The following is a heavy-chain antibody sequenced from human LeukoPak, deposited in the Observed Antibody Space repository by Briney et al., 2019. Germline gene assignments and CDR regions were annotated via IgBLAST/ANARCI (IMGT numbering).Heavy chain of an antibody. Sequence: SETLSLTCSVSGGSISSYYWSWIRQPPGKGLEWIGYIYYSGTTNYNPSLKSRVTISVDRSKNQFSLKLSSVTAADTAVYYCARADRDHFDYWGQGTLVTVSS. V-gene: IGHV4-59*12. CDR1: GGSISSYY. CDR2: IYYSGTT. CDR3: ARADRDHFDY. D-gene: IGHD2-21*02. J-gene: IGHJ4*02.